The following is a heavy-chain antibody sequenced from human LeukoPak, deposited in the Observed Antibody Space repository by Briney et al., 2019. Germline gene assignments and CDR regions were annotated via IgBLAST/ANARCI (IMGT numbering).Heavy chain of an antibody. J-gene: IGHJ6*02. CDR2: IIPIFGTA. D-gene: IGHD3-9*01. CDR3: ARGDYDILTGYYPPHYYYGMDV. Sequence: ASVKVSCKASGGTFSSYAISWVRQAPGQGLEWMGGIIPIFGTANYAQKFQGRVTITADESTSTAYMELSSLRSKDTAVYYCARGDYDILTGYYPPHYYYGMDVWGQGTTVTVSS. V-gene: IGHV1-69*13. CDR1: GGTFSSYA.